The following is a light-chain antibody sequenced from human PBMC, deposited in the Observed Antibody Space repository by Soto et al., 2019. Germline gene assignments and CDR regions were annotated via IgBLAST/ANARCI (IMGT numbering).Light chain of an antibody. CDR1: QSVSSSY. Sequence: EIWFTPSPGPPSLSPGERTTRSRRASQSVSSSYLAWYQQKPGQAPRLLIYGASSRATGIPDRFSGSGSGTDFTLTISRLEPEDFAVYYCQQYGSSSITFGQGTRLEIK. J-gene: IGKJ5*01. CDR2: GAS. CDR3: QQYGSSSIT. V-gene: IGKV3-20*01.